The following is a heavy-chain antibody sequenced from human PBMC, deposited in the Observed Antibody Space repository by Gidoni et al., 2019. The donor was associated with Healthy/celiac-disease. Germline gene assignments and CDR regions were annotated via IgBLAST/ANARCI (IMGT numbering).Heavy chain of an antibody. D-gene: IGHD6-6*01. CDR3: ARLTRDSSSSAFDI. J-gene: IGHJ3*02. CDR1: VGSISSSSYY. Sequence: QLQLQESGPGLVKPSETLSLTCTVSVGSISSSSYYWGWIRQPPGKGLEWIGSIYYSGSTYYNPSLKSRVTISVDTSKNQFSLKLSSVTAADTAVYYCARLTRDSSSSAFDIWGQGTMVTVSS. CDR2: IYYSGST. V-gene: IGHV4-39*01.